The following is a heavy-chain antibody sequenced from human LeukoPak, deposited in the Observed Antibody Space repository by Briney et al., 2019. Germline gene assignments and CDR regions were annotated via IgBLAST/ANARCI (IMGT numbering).Heavy chain of an antibody. J-gene: IGHJ5*02. CDR2: INSDGSRR. V-gene: IGHV3-74*03. CDR3: TRAGYCGADNCYSGGDYFDP. CDR1: GFNVSIYW. Sequence: GGSLRLSCAASGFNVSIYWMHWVRQAPGKGLVWVSRINSDGSRRMYADSVKGRFTISRDNAKNTLYLQMNSLRAEDTATYFCTRAGYCGADNCYSGGDYFDPWGQGTLVTVSS. D-gene: IGHD2-15*01.